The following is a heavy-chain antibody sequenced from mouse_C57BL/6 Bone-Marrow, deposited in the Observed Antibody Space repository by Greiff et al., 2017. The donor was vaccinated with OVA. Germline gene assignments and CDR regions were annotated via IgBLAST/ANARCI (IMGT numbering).Heavy chain of an antibody. CDR3: GRGGTGREY. V-gene: IGHV1-22*01. J-gene: IGHJ3*01. CDR1: GYTFTDYN. Sequence: EVQLQQSGPELVKPGASVKMSCKASGYTFTDYNMHWVKQSHGKSLEWIGYINPNNGGTSYNQKFKGKATLTVNKSSSTDYMELRSLTAEDAAVYYCGRGGTGREYWGQGTLVTVSA. CDR2: INPNNGGT. D-gene: IGHD4-1*01.